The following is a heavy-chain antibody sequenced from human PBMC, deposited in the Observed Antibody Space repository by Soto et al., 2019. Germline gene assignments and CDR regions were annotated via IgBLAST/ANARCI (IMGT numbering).Heavy chain of an antibody. CDR1: GFTFKHNA. V-gene: IGHV3-30-3*01. D-gene: IGHD3-10*01. Sequence: QVQLVESGGGVVQPGRSLTILCTASGFTFKHNAMHWIRQAPGKGLEWVADISYDGSTRNYADSVKGRFTISRDNSKNTLSLQMSALKGEDTAMYYCAREGIAESGPNYYDLWGQGTLVAVSS. CDR2: ISYDGSTR. J-gene: IGHJ4*02. CDR3: AREGIAESGPNYYDL.